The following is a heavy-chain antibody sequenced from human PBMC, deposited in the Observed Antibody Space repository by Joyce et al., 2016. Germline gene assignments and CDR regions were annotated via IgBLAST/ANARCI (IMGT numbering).Heavy chain of an antibody. CDR3: AGDNYYKLAV. Sequence: EVQLVESGGGLVQPGGSLRLSCVASGLSFSTTWMHWVRQAPGKGLVWVSHIQSDGARIPYADSVKGRFTISRDNAKNTVYLQMNNLRGEDTAVYFCAGDNYYKLAVWGTGTPVTVSS. J-gene: IGHJ6*04. CDR2: IQSDGARI. D-gene: IGHD3-10*01. V-gene: IGHV3-74*01. CDR1: GLSFSTTW.